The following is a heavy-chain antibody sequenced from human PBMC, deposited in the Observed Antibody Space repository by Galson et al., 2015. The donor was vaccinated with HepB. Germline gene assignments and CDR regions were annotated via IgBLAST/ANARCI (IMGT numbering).Heavy chain of an antibody. J-gene: IGHJ4*02. CDR1: GFTFTSSA. CDR3: AADRGYSYGVWDYFGY. Sequence: SVKVSCKASGFTFTSSAMQWVRQARGQRLEWIGWIVVGSGNTNYAQKFQERVTITRDMSTSTAYMELSSLRSEDTAVYYCAADRGYSYGVWDYFGYWGQGTLVTVSS. V-gene: IGHV1-58*02. CDR2: IVVGSGNT. D-gene: IGHD5-18*01.